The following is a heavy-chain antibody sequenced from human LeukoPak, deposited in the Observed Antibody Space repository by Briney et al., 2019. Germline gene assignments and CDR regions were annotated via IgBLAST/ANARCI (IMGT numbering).Heavy chain of an antibody. CDR1: GFTFSTYN. V-gene: IGHV3-21*01. CDR3: VRALRSSSSLRWFDH. J-gene: IGHJ5*02. CDR2: ISSSSSYI. Sequence: GGSLRLSCAASGFTFSTYNMNWVRQAPGKGLEWVSSISSSSSYIYYADSVKGRFTISRDNAKNSLYLQMNSLRAEDTAVYYCVRALRSSSSLRWFDHWGQGTLVTVSS. D-gene: IGHD6-6*01.